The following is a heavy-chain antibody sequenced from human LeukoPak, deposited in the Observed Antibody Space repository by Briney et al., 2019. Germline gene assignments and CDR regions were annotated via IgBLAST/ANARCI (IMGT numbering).Heavy chain of an antibody. D-gene: IGHD4-17*01. V-gene: IGHV3-23*01. CDR1: GFTFSSYA. J-gene: IGHJ4*02. CDR3: AKSSYYGDYYFDY. Sequence: GGSLRLSCAASGFTFSSYAMSWVRQAPGKGLEWVSAISGSGGSTYYADSVKGRFTISRDNSKDTLYLQMNSLRAEDTAVYYCAKSSYYGDYYFDYWGQGTLVTVSS. CDR2: ISGSGGST.